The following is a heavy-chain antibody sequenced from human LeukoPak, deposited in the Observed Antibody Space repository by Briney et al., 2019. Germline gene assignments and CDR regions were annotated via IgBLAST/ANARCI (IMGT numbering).Heavy chain of an antibody. Sequence: PGGSLRLSCAASGFTFSGYWMTWVRQAPGKGLEWVANIKRDGSEKYYMDSVKGRFTISRDNAKNLLYLQMNSLRAEDTAVYYCARGVPSGVDYFDYWGQGTLVTVSS. D-gene: IGHD6-19*01. CDR2: IKRDGSEK. J-gene: IGHJ4*02. V-gene: IGHV3-7*01. CDR1: GFTFSGYW. CDR3: ARGVPSGVDYFDY.